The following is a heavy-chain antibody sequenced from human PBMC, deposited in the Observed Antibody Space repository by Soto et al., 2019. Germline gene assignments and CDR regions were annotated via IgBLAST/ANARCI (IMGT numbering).Heavy chain of an antibody. CDR2: IIPIFGTA. Sequence: ASVKVSCKASGGTFSSYAISWVRQAPGQGLEWMGGIIPIFGTANYAQKFQGRVTITADESTSTAYMELSSLRSEDTAVYYCARGYQITIFGVVILVPYGMDVWG. V-gene: IGHV1-69*13. CDR3: ARGYQITIFGVVILVPYGMDV. J-gene: IGHJ6*02. D-gene: IGHD3-3*01. CDR1: GGTFSSYA.